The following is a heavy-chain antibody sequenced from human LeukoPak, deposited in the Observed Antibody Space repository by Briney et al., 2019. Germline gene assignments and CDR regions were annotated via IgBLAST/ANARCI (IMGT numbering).Heavy chain of an antibody. Sequence: SETLSLTCTVSGYSISSGYYWGWIRQPPGKGLEWIGYIYYSGSTNYNPSLKSRVTISVDTSKNQFSLKLSSVTAADTAVYYCARASGITGTTFYLRPSPPDYWGQGTLVTVSS. J-gene: IGHJ4*02. CDR1: GYSISSGYY. CDR2: IYYSGST. D-gene: IGHD1-20*01. V-gene: IGHV4-61*01. CDR3: ARASGITGTTFYLRPSPPDY.